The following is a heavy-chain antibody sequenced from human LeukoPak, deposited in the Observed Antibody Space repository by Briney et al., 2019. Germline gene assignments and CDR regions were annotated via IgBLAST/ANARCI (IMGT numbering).Heavy chain of an antibody. V-gene: IGHV3-52*01. J-gene: IGHJ4*02. Sequence: PGGSLRLSCAASGFTFSSYWMTWVRQAPEKGLEWVADIQCDGSQKYYVDSVKGRLTISRDNAKNSLDLQVNTLRAEDMTVYYCVRGLGMWFGELFCHHDYWGQGTQVTVSS. CDR3: VRGLGMWFGELFCHHDY. CDR1: GFTFSSYW. D-gene: IGHD3-10*01. CDR2: IQCDGSQK.